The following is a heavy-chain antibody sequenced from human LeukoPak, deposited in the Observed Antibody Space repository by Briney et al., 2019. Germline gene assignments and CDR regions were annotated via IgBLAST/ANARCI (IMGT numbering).Heavy chain of an antibody. V-gene: IGHV3-49*03. CDR1: GFTFGDYA. CDR3: TREPPPLRPGYYYGSGSYS. Sequence: PGGSLRLSCTASGFTFGDYAMSWFRQAPGKGLEWVGFIRSKAYGGTTEYAASVKGRFTISRDDSKSIAYLQMNSLKTEDTAAYYCTREPPPLRPGYYYGSGSYSWGQGTLVTVSS. J-gene: IGHJ5*02. D-gene: IGHD3-10*01. CDR2: IRSKAYGGTT.